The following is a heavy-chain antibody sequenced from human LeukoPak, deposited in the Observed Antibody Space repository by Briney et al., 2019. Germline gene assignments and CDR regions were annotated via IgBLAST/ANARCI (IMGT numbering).Heavy chain of an antibody. Sequence: ASVKVSCKASGYNFATFGVSWVRQAPGQGLEWMGIINPSGGSTNYAQKFQGRVTMTRDTSTSTVYMELSSLRSEDSAVYYCARWTTTYLDYWGQGTLVTVSS. CDR1: GYNFATFG. V-gene: IGHV1-46*01. J-gene: IGHJ4*02. CDR2: INPSGGST. CDR3: ARWTTTYLDY. D-gene: IGHD4-11*01.